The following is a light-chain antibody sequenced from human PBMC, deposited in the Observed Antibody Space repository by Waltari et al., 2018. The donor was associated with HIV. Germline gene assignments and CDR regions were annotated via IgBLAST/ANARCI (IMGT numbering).Light chain of an antibody. Sequence: QAVLTQPASLSASPGASASLTCTLRSGINVGTYRIYWYQQKPGSPPQYLLRYKSDSDKQQGSGVPRLFSGSKDASANAGILRISGLQSEDEADYYCMIWHSSAWVFGGGTKLTVL. CDR1: SGINVGTYR. V-gene: IGLV5-45*01. CDR2: YKSDSDK. J-gene: IGLJ3*02. CDR3: MIWHSSAWV.